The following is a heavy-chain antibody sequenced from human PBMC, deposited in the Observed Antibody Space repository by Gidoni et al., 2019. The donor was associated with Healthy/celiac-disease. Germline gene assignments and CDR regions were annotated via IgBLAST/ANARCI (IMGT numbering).Heavy chain of an antibody. CDR2: IYTSGST. CDR3: ARGRRDGYNYNYYYGMDV. Sequence: QVQLQESGPGLVKPSQTLSLTCTVSGGSISRGSYYWSWIRQPAGKGLEWIGRIYTSGSTNYNPSLKSRVTISVDTSKNQFSLKLSSVTAADTAVYYCARGRRDGYNYNYYYGMDVWGQGTTVTVSS. D-gene: IGHD5-12*01. J-gene: IGHJ6*02. V-gene: IGHV4-61*02. CDR1: GGSISRGSYY.